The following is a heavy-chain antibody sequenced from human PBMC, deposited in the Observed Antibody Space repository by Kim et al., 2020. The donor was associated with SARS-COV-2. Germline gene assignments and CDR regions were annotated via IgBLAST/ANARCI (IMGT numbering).Heavy chain of an antibody. CDR3: TTGDV. V-gene: IGHV3-15*01. J-gene: IGHJ6*02. Sequence: KTDEGTTDYPEPVKDRFTISRDDSKNTLYLRMHTLKTEDTAVYFCTTGDVWGQGTTVTVSS. CDR2: KTDEGTT.